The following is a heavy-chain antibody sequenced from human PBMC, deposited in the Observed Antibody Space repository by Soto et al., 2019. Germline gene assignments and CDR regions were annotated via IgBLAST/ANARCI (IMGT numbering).Heavy chain of an antibody. CDR3: ARRGPYSSSSFFNAFDI. D-gene: IGHD6-6*01. V-gene: IGHV1-18*01. Sequence: AASVKVSCKASGYTLTSYGISWVRQAPGQGLEWMGWTSVYNGNTNYAQKLQGRVTMTTDTSTNTAYMDLRSLRSDDTAVYYCARRGPYSSSSFFNAFDIWRQ. J-gene: IGHJ3*02. CDR1: GYTLTSYG. CDR2: TSVYNGNT.